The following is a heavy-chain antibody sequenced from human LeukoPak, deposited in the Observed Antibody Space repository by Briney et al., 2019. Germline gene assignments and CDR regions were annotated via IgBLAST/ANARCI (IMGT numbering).Heavy chain of an antibody. CDR2: ISAYNGNT. V-gene: IGHV1-18*01. Sequence: ASVKVSCKASGYTFTSYGISWVRQAPGQGLEWMEWISAYNGNTNYAQKLQGRVTMTTDTSTSTAYMELRSLRSDDTAVYYCARDSPQVVPAAMYYYYGMDVWGQGTTVTVSS. J-gene: IGHJ6*02. CDR1: GYTFTSYG. CDR3: ARDSPQVVPAAMYYYYGMDV. D-gene: IGHD2-2*01.